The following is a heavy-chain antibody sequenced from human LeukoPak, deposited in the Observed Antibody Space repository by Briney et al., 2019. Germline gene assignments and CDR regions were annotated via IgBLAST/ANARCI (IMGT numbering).Heavy chain of an antibody. V-gene: IGHV3-9*01. CDR1: GFTFDDYA. CDR3: AKHGGSGWTAHYSYGLDV. Sequence: GGSLRLSCAASGFTFDDYAMHWVRQAPGKGLEWVSGIIWNAGRVGYADSVKGRFTISRDNAKNSLYLQMNSLRVEDTAFYYCAKHGGSGWTAHYSYGLDVWGQGTTVTVSS. CDR2: IIWNAGRV. J-gene: IGHJ6*02. D-gene: IGHD6-19*01.